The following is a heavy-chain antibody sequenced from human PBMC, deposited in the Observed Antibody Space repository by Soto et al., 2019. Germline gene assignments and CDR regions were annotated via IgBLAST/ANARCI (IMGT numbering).Heavy chain of an antibody. V-gene: IGHV1-2*02. CDR1: GYTFTGYY. CDR2: INPNSGGT. Sequence: ASVKVSCQASGYTFTGYYMHWVRQAPGQGLEWMGWINPNSGGTNYAQKFQGRVTMTRDTSISTAYMELSRLRSDDTAVYYCATYYYDSSGYDAFDIWGQGTMVTVS. J-gene: IGHJ3*02. D-gene: IGHD3-22*01. CDR3: ATYYYDSSGYDAFDI.